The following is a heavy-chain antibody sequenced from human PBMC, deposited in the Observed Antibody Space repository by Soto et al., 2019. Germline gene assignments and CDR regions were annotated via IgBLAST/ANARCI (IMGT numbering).Heavy chain of an antibody. V-gene: IGHV4-34*01. J-gene: IGHJ6*02. CDR2: INHSGST. Sequence: SETLSLTCAVYGGSFSGYYWSWIRRPPGKGLEWIGEINHSGSTNYNPSLKSRVTISVDTSKNQFSLKLSSVTAADTAVYYCARWGEGGYSYGNYYYGMDVWGQGTTVTVSS. D-gene: IGHD5-18*01. CDR3: ARWGEGGYSYGNYYYGMDV. CDR1: GGSFSGYY.